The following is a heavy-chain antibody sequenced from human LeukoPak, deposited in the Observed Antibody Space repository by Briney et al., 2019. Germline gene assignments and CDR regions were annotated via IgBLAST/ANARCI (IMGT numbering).Heavy chain of an antibody. V-gene: IGHV6-1*01. CDR1: GDSLFTNGVA. Sequence: SQTLSLTCDISGDSLFTNGVAWNWSRQSPSRGLEWLGRTYYRSKWSFEYALSVKSRITINADTSKSQFSLQLSSVTPEDTGVYYCARGKYTSFDTWGQGTLVTVSS. CDR2: TYYRSKWSF. CDR3: ARGKYTSFDT. D-gene: IGHD2-2*01. J-gene: IGHJ4*02.